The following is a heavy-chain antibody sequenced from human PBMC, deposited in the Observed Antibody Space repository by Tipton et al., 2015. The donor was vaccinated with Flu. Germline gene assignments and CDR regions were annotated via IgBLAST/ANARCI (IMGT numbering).Heavy chain of an antibody. D-gene: IGHD4-11*01. CDR3: ARRDFSNYVSDPKNWFDP. Sequence: GEALGSSYYWAWIRQPPGRGLEWIATIHRYGTTYYNPSLKSRVTISVDTSKNAFSLEMRSVTAADMAVYYCARRDFSNYVSDPKNWFDPWGQGTLVTVSS. CDR1: GEALGSSYY. CDR2: IHRYGTT. V-gene: IGHV4-38-2*01. J-gene: IGHJ5*02.